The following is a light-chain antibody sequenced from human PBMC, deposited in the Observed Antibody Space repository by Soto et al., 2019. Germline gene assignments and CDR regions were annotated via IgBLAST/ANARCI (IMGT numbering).Light chain of an antibody. CDR3: LQHNSYPYT. V-gene: IGKV1-17*03. J-gene: IGKJ2*01. CDR2: GAS. CDR1: QDISND. Sequence: DIQMTQSPSAMSASVGDRVTITCRASQDISNDLAWFQQKPGKVPKRLIYGASRLQSGVPSRFSGSGSGTEFTLTVSSLQPEDFATYYCLQHNSYPYTFGQGTELEIK.